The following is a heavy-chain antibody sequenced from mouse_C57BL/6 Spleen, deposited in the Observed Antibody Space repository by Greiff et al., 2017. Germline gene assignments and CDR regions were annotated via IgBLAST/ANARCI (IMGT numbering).Heavy chain of an antibody. CDR2: IYPGSGST. Sequence: VQLQQSGAELVKPGASVKMSCKASGYTFTSYWITWVKQRPGQGLEWIGDIYPGSGSTNYNEKFKSKATLTVDTSSSTAYMQLSSLTSEDSAVYYCARWGITTVASDDWGQGTTLTVSS. CDR1: GYTFTSYW. V-gene: IGHV1-55*01. J-gene: IGHJ2*01. CDR3: ARWGITTVASDD. D-gene: IGHD1-1*01.